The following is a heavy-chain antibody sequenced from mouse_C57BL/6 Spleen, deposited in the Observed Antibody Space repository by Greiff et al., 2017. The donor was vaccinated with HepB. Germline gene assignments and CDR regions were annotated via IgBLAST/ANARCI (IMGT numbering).Heavy chain of an antibody. CDR2: IDPADSYT. J-gene: IGHJ1*03. D-gene: IGHD1-1*01. CDR3: ASREYYGISYVRYFAV. V-gene: IGHV1-50*01. Sequence: QVQLQQPGAEFVKPGASVKLSCTASGFTFTSYWMPWVNQTPGQGLEWIGEIDPADSYTNYNHKFKGKFTLSVDTANSTAYMQLSSLTSEDTAVYYCASREYYGISYVRYFAVWGTGTTVTVSS. CDR1: GFTFTSYW.